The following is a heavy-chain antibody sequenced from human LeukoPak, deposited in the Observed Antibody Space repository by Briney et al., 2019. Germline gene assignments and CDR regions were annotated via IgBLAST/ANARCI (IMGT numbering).Heavy chain of an antibody. Sequence: QPGRSLRLSCAASGFTFSSYGMHWVRQAPGKGLEWVAVISYDGSNKYYADSVKGRFTISRDNSKNTLYLQMNSLRAEDTAVYYCAKDRALNSYYDILTGYPRMYGMDVWGQGATVTVSS. CDR1: GFTFSSYG. CDR2: ISYDGSNK. D-gene: IGHD3-9*01. J-gene: IGHJ6*02. CDR3: AKDRALNSYYDILTGYPRMYGMDV. V-gene: IGHV3-30*18.